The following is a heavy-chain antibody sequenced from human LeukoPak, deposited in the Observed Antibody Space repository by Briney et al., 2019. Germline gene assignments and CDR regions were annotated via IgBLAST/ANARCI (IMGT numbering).Heavy chain of an antibody. CDR1: GGSISSYY. CDR3: ARESGSYSDAFDI. V-gene: IGHV4-4*07. J-gene: IGHJ3*02. CDR2: IYSTGST. Sequence: SETLSLTRTVSGGSISSYYWSWIRQPAGKGLEWIGRIYSTGSTNYNPSLKSRVTMSVDTSKNQFSLRLRSVTAADTAVYYCARESGSYSDAFDIWGQGTMVTVS. D-gene: IGHD1-26*01.